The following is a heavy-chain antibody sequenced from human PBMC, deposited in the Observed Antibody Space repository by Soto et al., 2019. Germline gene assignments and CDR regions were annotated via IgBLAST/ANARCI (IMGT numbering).Heavy chain of an antibody. CDR3: VKDGYHAGFHF. Sequence: QVQLVESGGGVVQPGRSLRLSCAASGFSFSTYGMHWVRQAPGKGLEWVALISKDGSGQDYGDSMKGRVTISRDNSKNTLFRQMSSRRPDDTAVYYCVKDGYHAGFHFWGQGTMVIVSS. CDR1: GFSFSTYG. D-gene: IGHD2-2*01. J-gene: IGHJ3*01. CDR2: ISKDGSGQ. V-gene: IGHV3-30*18.